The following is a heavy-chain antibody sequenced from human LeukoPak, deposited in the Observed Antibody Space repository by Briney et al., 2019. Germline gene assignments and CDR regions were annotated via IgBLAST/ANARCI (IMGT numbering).Heavy chain of an antibody. Sequence: GASVKVSCXASGGTFSSYAISWVRQAPGQGLEWMGRIIPIFGTANYARKFQGRVTITTDESTSTAYMELSSLRSEDTAVYYCARVSWDTAMAVTDYWGQGTLVTVSS. J-gene: IGHJ4*02. CDR1: GGTFSSYA. D-gene: IGHD5-18*01. CDR2: IIPIFGTA. V-gene: IGHV1-69*05. CDR3: ARVSWDTAMAVTDY.